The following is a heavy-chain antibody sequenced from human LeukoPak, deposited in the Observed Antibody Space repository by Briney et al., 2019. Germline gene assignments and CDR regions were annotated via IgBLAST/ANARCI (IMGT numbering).Heavy chain of an antibody. CDR3: ARTLTSPEWFGELASDY. D-gene: IGHD3-10*01. CDR1: GYTFTSYG. Sequence: ASVKVSCKASGYTFTSYGISWVRQAPGQGLEWMGWISAYNGNTNYAQKLQGRVTMTTDTSTSTAYMELRSLRSDDTAVYYCARTLTSPEWFGELASDYWGQGTLVTVSS. CDR2: ISAYNGNT. J-gene: IGHJ4*02. V-gene: IGHV1-18*01.